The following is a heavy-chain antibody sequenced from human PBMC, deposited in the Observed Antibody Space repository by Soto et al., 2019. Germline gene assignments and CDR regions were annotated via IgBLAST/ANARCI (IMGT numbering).Heavy chain of an antibody. CDR3: VTVRDQGGYYDSSGFPGFYYYYGMDV. V-gene: IGHV3-23*01. CDR1: GFTFSSYA. D-gene: IGHD3-22*01. CDR2: ISGSGGST. J-gene: IGHJ6*02. Sequence: GGSLRLSCAASGFTFSSYAMSWVRQAPGKGLEWVSAISGSGGSTYYADSVKGRFTISRDNSKNTLYLEMNSLRAEDTAVYYCVTVRDQGGYYDSSGFPGFYYYYGMDVWGQGTTVTVSS.